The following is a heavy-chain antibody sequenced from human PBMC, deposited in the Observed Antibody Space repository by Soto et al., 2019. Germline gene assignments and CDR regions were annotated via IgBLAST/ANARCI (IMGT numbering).Heavy chain of an antibody. J-gene: IGHJ5*02. V-gene: IGHV4-31*03. CDR1: GGTISIGGAY. D-gene: IGHD3-22*01. Sequence: SEILSLTCTVSGGTISIGGAYWSWIRQHPGKGLEWIGYIHYSGSTTYNPSLKSRVTISIDTSKNQFSLKLNSVTAADTAVYYCAREDRNYYASSGHYHWGQGTMVPVSS. CDR3: AREDRNYYASSGHYH. CDR2: IHYSGST.